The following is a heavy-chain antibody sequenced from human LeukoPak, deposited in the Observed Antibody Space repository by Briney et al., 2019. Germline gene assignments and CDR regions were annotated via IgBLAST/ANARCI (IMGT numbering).Heavy chain of an antibody. CDR1: GGSISSSSYY. V-gene: IGHV4-39*01. D-gene: IGHD3-3*01. Sequence: SETLSLTCTVSGGSISSSSYYWGWLRQPPGKGLEWIGSIYYSGSTYYHPSLKSRVTISVDTSKNQFSLKLSSVTAADTAVYYCARHLGSPITIFGVVITWFDPWGQGTLVTVSS. J-gene: IGHJ5*02. CDR2: IYYSGST. CDR3: ARHLGSPITIFGVVITWFDP.